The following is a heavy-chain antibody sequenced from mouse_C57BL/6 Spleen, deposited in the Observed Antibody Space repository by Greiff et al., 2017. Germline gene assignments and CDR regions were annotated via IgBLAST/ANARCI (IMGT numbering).Heavy chain of an antibody. Sequence: QVQLQQSGAELVRPGASVTLSCKASGYTFTDYEMHWVKQTPVHGLEWIGAIDPETGGTAYNQKFKGKDILTADKSSSTAYMELRSLTSEDSAVYYCTKGYDYDEFAYWGQGTLVTVSA. V-gene: IGHV1-15*01. CDR3: TKGYDYDEFAY. D-gene: IGHD2-4*01. CDR1: GYTFTDYE. J-gene: IGHJ3*01. CDR2: IDPETGGT.